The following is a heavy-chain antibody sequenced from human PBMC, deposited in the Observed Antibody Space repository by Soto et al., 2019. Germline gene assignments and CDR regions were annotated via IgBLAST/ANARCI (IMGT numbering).Heavy chain of an antibody. CDR3: ARDLEYQLLDYYYGMDV. Sequence: ASVKVSCKASGYTFTSYGISWLRQSPGQGLEWMGWISAYNGNTNYAQKLQGRVTMTTDTSTSTAYMELRSLRSDDTAVYYCARDLEYQLLDYYYGMDVWGQGTTVTVSS. CDR1: GYTFTSYG. CDR2: ISAYNGNT. D-gene: IGHD2-2*01. J-gene: IGHJ6*02. V-gene: IGHV1-18*01.